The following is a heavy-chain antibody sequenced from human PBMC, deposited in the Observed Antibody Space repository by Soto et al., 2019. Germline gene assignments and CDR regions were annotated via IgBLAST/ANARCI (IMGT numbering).Heavy chain of an antibody. CDR3: AKPGGVYWYFDL. CDR1: GFTLRDYA. V-gene: IGHV3-23*01. CDR2: LSGRGGNT. D-gene: IGHD3-3*01. Sequence: EVHLLESGGGLVQPGGSLRLSCAASGFTLRDYAMTWVRQAPGKGLEWVSSLSGRGGNTYYADSVKGRFTISRANSENTLFLQMSSLRAEDTATYYCAKPGGVYWYFDLWGRGTLVTVSS. J-gene: IGHJ2*01.